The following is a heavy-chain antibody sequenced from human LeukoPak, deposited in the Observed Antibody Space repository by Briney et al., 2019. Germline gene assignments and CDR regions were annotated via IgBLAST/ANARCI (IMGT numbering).Heavy chain of an antibody. CDR1: GYTFTGYY. CDR3: ARDGGCSSSWSGMDV. J-gene: IGHJ6*02. CDR2: INPNSGGT. Sequence: GASVKVSCKASGYTFTGYYMHWVRQAPGQGLEWMGWINPNSGGTNYAQKFQGWVTMTRDTSISTAYMELSRLRSDDTAVYYCARDGGCSSSWSGMDVWGQGTTVTVSS. V-gene: IGHV1-2*04. D-gene: IGHD6-13*01.